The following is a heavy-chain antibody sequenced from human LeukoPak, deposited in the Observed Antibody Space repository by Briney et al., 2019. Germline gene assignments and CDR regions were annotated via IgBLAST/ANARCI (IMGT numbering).Heavy chain of an antibody. CDR3: AKLVVVLIDAFDI. J-gene: IGHJ3*02. CDR1: GFTFSSYA. Sequence: GGSLRLSCAASGFTFSSYAMSWVRQAPGKGLEWVSTISGSGGSTYYADSVKGRFTISRDNSKNTLYLQMNSLRAEDTAVYYCAKLVVVLIDAFDIWGQGTMVTVPS. V-gene: IGHV3-23*01. D-gene: IGHD2-8*01. CDR2: ISGSGGST.